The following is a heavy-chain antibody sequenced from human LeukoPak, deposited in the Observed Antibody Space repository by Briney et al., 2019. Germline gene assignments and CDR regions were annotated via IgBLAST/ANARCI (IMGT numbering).Heavy chain of an antibody. CDR1: GFTVSSNY. V-gene: IGHV3-66*01. Sequence: GGSLRLSCAASGFTVSSNYMSWVRQAPGKGLEWVSVIYSGGSTYYADPVKGRFTISRDNSKNTLYLQMNSLRAEDTAVYYCAKDRHTGSYHEGEIDHWGQGTLVTVSS. CDR3: AKDRHTGSYHEGEIDH. D-gene: IGHD1-26*01. CDR2: IYSGGST. J-gene: IGHJ4*02.